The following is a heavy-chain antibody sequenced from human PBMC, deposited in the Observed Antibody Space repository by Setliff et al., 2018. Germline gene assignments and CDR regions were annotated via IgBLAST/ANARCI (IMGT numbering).Heavy chain of an antibody. CDR2: ISATSGTT. J-gene: IGHJ6*02. Sequence: GGSLRLSCAASGFTFSSYAMTWVRQAPGKGLECVSGISATSGTTNYADSVKGRFTISRDNSKNTLYVQMNSLRADDTAVYYCAKLRTPGTGYYYYAMDVWGQGTTVTVS. D-gene: IGHD3-10*01. CDR3: AKLRTPGTGYYYYAMDV. V-gene: IGHV3-23*01. CDR1: GFTFSSYA.